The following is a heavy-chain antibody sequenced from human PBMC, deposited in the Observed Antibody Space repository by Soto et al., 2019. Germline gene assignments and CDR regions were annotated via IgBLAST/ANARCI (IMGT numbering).Heavy chain of an antibody. D-gene: IGHD3-22*01. Sequence: GGSLRLSCAASGFTFSSYAMSWVRQAPGKGLEWVSAISGSGGSTYYADSVKGRFTISRDNSKNTLYLQMNSLRAEDTAVYYCAKRSTYYYDSSGYFDYWGQGTLVTVSS. J-gene: IGHJ4*02. CDR2: ISGSGGST. V-gene: IGHV3-23*01. CDR1: GFTFSSYA. CDR3: AKRSTYYYDSSGYFDY.